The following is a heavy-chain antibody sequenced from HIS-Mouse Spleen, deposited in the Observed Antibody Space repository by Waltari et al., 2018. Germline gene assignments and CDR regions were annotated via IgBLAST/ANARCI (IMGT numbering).Heavy chain of an antibody. V-gene: IGHV3-30*04. CDR1: GFTFMSYA. Sequence: QVQLVESGGGVVQPGRSLRLSCAASGFTFMSYALPVVRQAPGKGLEWVAVISYDGSNKYYADSVKGRFTISRDNSKNTLYLQMNSLRAEDTAVYYCARGASGSGSQWYFDYWGQGTLVTVSS. D-gene: IGHD3-10*01. J-gene: IGHJ4*02. CDR2: ISYDGSNK. CDR3: ARGASGSGSQWYFDY.